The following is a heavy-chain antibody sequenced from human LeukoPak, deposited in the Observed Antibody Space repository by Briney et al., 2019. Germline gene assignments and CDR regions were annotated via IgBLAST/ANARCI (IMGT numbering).Heavy chain of an antibody. CDR2: ISGSGGST. Sequence: GGSLRLSCAASGFTFSSYAMSWVRQAPGKGLEWVSAISGSGGSTYYADSVKGRFTISRDNSKNTLYLQMNSLKTEDTAVYYCTTDIVVVPAAETNWFDPWGQGTLVTVSS. CDR3: TTDIVVVPAAETNWFDP. CDR1: GFTFSSYA. V-gene: IGHV3-23*01. D-gene: IGHD2-2*01. J-gene: IGHJ5*02.